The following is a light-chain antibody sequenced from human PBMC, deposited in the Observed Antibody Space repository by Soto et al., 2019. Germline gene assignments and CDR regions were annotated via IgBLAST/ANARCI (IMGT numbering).Light chain of an antibody. CDR2: DAA. CDR1: HSVSSY. J-gene: IGKJ1*01. CDR3: QHYVTSLTT. Sequence: DIGLTQSPSTLSSSLGERATISCRASHSVSSYLAWYQQKPGQAPTLLIYDAANKGAGIAARCCSSGAAADDTPITSRLVPDDDLVYYCQHYVTSLTTFGQGTKVDIK. V-gene: IGKV3D-11*02.